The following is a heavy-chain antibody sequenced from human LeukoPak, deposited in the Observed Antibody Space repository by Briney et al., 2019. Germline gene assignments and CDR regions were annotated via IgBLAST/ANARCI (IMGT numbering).Heavy chain of an antibody. V-gene: IGHV4-59*01. CDR1: GGSISIYY. Sequence: SGTLSLTCSVSGGSISIYYWTWIRQIPGKGLEWIGYIYYTGTTNYNPLFESRATISVDTSKNQFSLKLTSVTAADTAVYFCARGEDFERYYLAYWGQGTLVTVSS. CDR2: IYYTGTT. CDR3: ARGEDFERYYLAY. D-gene: IGHD3-9*01. J-gene: IGHJ4*02.